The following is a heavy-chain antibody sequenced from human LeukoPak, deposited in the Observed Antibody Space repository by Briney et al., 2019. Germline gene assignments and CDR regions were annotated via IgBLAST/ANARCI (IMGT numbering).Heavy chain of an antibody. D-gene: IGHD2-15*01. CDR2: IDNGGTTT. Sequence: GGSLRLSCVASGFSFSTYWMHWVRQAPGKGLVWVSRIDNGGTTTLYADSVRGRFIISRDNSKNTLYLQMNSLRAEDTAVYYCARGQRGVGYWGQGTLVTVSS. CDR3: ARGQRGVGY. J-gene: IGHJ4*02. CDR1: GFSFSTYW. V-gene: IGHV3-74*01.